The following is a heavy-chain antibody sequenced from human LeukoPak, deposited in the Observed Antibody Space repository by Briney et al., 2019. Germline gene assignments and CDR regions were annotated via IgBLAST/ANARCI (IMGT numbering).Heavy chain of an antibody. Sequence: SDALSLTCTVSGGPISSYYWSWVRQPPGKRLGWLGYIYYSGSSNYNPSLKSRVTISVHTPKNQFSLKLSSVTAADTAVFYCASIREDNSGYLGLENWGQGTLVTVSS. CDR3: ASIREDNSGYLGLEN. CDR1: GGPISSYY. CDR2: IYYSGSS. D-gene: IGHD3-22*01. J-gene: IGHJ4*02. V-gene: IGHV4-59*07.